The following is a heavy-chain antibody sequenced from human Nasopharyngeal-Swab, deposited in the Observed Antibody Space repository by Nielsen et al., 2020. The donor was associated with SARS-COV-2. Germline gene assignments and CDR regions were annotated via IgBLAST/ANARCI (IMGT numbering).Heavy chain of an antibody. CDR3: ARTIGASRGYSYGSYYYMDV. J-gene: IGHJ6*03. D-gene: IGHD5-18*01. CDR1: GGSISSYY. V-gene: IGHV4-59*01. Sequence: SETLSLTCTVSGGSISSYYWSWIRQPPGKGLEWIGYIYYSGSTNYNPSLKSRVTISVDTSKNQFSLKLGSVTAADTAVYYCARTIGASRGYSYGSYYYMDVWGKGTTVTVSS. CDR2: IYYSGST.